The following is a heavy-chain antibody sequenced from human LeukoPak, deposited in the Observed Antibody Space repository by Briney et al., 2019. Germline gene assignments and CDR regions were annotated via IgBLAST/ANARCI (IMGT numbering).Heavy chain of an antibody. CDR3: ARHKITIFGGNWFDP. Sequence: SETLSLTCTVSGGSISSYYWSWIRQPPGKGLEWIGYIYYSGSTNYNPSLKSRVTISVDTSKNQFSLKLSSVTAADTAVYYCARHKITIFGGNWFDPWGQGTPVTVSS. CDR2: IYYSGST. J-gene: IGHJ5*02. CDR1: GGSISSYY. V-gene: IGHV4-59*08. D-gene: IGHD3-3*01.